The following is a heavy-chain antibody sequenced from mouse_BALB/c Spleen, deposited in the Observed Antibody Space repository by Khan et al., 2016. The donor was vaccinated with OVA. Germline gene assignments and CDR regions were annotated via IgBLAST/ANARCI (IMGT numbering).Heavy chain of an antibody. V-gene: IGHV2-6-1*01. CDR1: GFSLTNYG. CDR3: ATQPYYHYNIMDY. J-gene: IGHJ4*01. Sequence: QVQLQQSGPGLVAPSQSLSITCTISGFSLTNYGVYWVRQPSGKGLVWLVVLWSDGSTTYNSALKSRLTISKDNSKSQVFLKMNSLQTDDTAMYFCATQPYYHYNIMDYWGQGTSVPVSS. D-gene: IGHD2-10*01. CDR2: LWSDGST.